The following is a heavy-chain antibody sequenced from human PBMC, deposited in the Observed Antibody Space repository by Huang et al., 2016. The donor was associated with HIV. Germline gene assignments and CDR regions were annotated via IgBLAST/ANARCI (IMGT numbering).Heavy chain of an antibody. CDR1: GFTVSSNY. CDR3: AAQWELRGGVDF. Sequence: EVQLVESGGGLIQPGGSLRLSCAASGFTVSSNYMSWVRQAPGKWLEWVSVIYIDDSTYFAYSVKGRFTISRDNSKNTLYLQMNRLRAEDTAVYYCAAQWELRGGVDFWGQGTLVTVSS. CDR2: IYIDDST. V-gene: IGHV3-53*01. D-gene: IGHD1-26*01. J-gene: IGHJ4*02.